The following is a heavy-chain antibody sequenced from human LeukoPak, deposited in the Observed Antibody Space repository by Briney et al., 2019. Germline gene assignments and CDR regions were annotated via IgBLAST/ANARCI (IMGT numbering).Heavy chain of an antibody. CDR2: IKQDGREK. CDR1: GFTFSSYW. D-gene: IGHD3-22*01. V-gene: IGHV3-7*01. CDR3: ARDNYDSSGYYEERAFDI. Sequence: GGSLRLSCAASGFTFSSYWMSWVRQAPGKGLEWVANIKQDGREKYYVDSVKGRFTISRDNAKNSLYLQMNSLRAEDTAVYYCARDNYDSSGYYEERAFDIWGQGTMVTVSS. J-gene: IGHJ3*02.